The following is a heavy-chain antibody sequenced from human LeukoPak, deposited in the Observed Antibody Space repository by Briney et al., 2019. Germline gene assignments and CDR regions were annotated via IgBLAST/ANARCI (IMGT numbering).Heavy chain of an antibody. CDR1: GGSISSSSYY. D-gene: IGHD3-3*01. J-gene: IGHJ3*02. Sequence: PSETLSLTCTVSGGSISSSSYYWDWIRQPPGKGLEWIGSIYYSGSTYYNPSLKSRVTISVDTSKNQFSLKLSSVTAADTAVYYCARDAHFHGFLGAFDIWGQGTMVTVSS. CDR2: IYYSGST. V-gene: IGHV4-39*07. CDR3: ARDAHFHGFLGAFDI.